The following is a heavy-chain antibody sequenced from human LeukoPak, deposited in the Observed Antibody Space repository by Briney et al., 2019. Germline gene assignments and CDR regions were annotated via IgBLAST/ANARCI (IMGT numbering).Heavy chain of an antibody. J-gene: IGHJ5*02. CDR2: IRASGST. CDR3: ARGVGSSGSNWFDP. D-gene: IGHD3-10*01. V-gene: IGHV4-61*02. CDR1: GDSITSGTYY. Sequence: PSQTLSLTCTVSGDSITSGTYYWSWIRQPAGKGLEYIGRIRASGSTDYNPSLKSRLTISVDTSKNQFSLRLSFVTAADAAVYYCARGVGSSGSNWFDPWGQGTLVTVSS.